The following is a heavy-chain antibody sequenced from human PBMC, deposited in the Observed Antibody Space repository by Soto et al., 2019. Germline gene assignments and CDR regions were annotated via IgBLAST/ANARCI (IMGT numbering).Heavy chain of an antibody. CDR2: IYSGGRT. V-gene: IGHV3-53*04. Sequence: EVQLVESGGGLVQPGGSLRLSCAASGFTVSSNYMSWVRQAPGKGLEWVSVIYSGGRTYYADSVKGRITISRHNSKNTLYLQMNSLRAEDTAVYYCARGPRLEGFDYWGQGTLVTVSA. J-gene: IGHJ4*02. CDR1: GFTVSSNY. CDR3: ARGPRLEGFDY.